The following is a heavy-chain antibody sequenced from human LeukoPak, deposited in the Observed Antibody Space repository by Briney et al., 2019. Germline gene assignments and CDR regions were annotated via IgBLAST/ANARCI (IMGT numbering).Heavy chain of an antibody. CDR2: FDPEDGET. CDR1: GYTLTELS. D-gene: IGHD3-9*01. Sequence: ASVKVSCKVSGYTLTELSMHWVRQAPGKGLEWRGGFDPEDGETIYAQKFQGRVTMTEDASTDTAYMELSSLRSEDTAVYYCATDLRYFDWLWGHWGQGTLVTVSS. J-gene: IGHJ4*02. V-gene: IGHV1-24*01. CDR3: ATDLRYFDWLWGH.